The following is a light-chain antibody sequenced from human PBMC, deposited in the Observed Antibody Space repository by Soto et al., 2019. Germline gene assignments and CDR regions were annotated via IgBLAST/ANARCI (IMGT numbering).Light chain of an antibody. CDR1: QSVSSNY. CDR2: GAS. V-gene: IGKV3-20*01. Sequence: EIVLTQSPGTLSLSPGERATLSCRASQSVSSNYLAWYQQKPGQAPRLLIYGASYRATGIPDRFSGSGSGTDFTLTISRLELEDFGVYSCQQYGSSSMYTFGQETKLEIK. CDR3: QQYGSSSMYT. J-gene: IGKJ2*01.